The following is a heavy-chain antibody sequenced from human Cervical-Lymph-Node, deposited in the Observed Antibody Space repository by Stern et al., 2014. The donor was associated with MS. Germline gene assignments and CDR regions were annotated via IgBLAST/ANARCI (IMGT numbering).Heavy chain of an antibody. Sequence: QVQLVESGPEVKKPGASVKVSCKASGFTFSNYGLSWVRQAPGQGLEWIGWISAYNGNIDLAQKFQGRLTMTTDTSTSTVYMELNSLRSDDTAEYYCMRDRGRVATTTGDFWGQGTLVTVTT. CDR1: GFTFSNYG. V-gene: IGHV1-18*01. CDR2: ISAYNGNI. J-gene: IGHJ4*02. D-gene: IGHD1-26*01. CDR3: MRDRGRVATTTGDF.